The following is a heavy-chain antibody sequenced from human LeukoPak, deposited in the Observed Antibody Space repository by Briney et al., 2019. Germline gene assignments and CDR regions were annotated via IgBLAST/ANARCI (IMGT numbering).Heavy chain of an antibody. CDR2: IDTSSTTM. V-gene: IGHV3-48*04. CDR1: GLTFSKYS. J-gene: IGHJ5*01. CDR3: ARDNWVDC. Sequence: GSLRLSCAASGLTFSKYSMAWVRQAPGKGLEWVSFIDTSSTTMYYTDSVKGRFTTSRDNAKNSLYLQMNSLKVEDTAIYYCARDNWVDCWGQGTLVTVSS.